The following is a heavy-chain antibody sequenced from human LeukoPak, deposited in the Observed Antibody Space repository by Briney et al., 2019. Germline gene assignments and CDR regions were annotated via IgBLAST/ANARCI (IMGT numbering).Heavy chain of an antibody. J-gene: IGHJ4*02. CDR2: ISGDGGST. CDR3: ARAGIDNALDY. CDR1: GFTFISHA. D-gene: IGHD2-2*01. V-gene: IGHV3-23*01. Sequence: GGSLRLSCATSGFTFISHAMNWVRRAPGKWLEWVSFISGDGGSTFYADSVKGRFTISRDNSNNTLSLQMHSLRAEDTAIYYCARAGIDNALDYWGQGTQVTVSS.